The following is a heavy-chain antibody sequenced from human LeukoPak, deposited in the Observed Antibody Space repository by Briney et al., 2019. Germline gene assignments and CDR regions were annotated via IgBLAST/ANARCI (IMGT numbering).Heavy chain of an antibody. V-gene: IGHV2-5*02. J-gene: IGHJ4*02. Sequence: SGPTLVKPTQTLTLTCTFSGFSLSTSGVGVGWIRQPPGKTLEWLAPIYWDDDKRYSPSLKSRLTITKDTSKNQVVLAMTNMDPVDTATYYCAHTRLWFGELHFDYWGQGTLVTVSS. CDR1: GFSLSTSGVG. D-gene: IGHD3-10*01. CDR3: AHTRLWFGELHFDY. CDR2: IYWDDDK.